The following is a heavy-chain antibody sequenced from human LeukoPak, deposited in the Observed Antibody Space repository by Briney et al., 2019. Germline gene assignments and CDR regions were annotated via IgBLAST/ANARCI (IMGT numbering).Heavy chain of an antibody. V-gene: IGHV1-2*02. J-gene: IGHJ4*02. CDR2: INPNTGGT. Sequence: ASVKVSCKASEYTFTGYYLHWVRQAPGQGLEWMGWINPNTGGTKFAQKFQGRVTMTRDTSISTAYMELSRLRSDDTAVYYCARDQTGVGGTGSDCWGQGTLVTVSS. CDR1: EYTFTGYY. D-gene: IGHD6-19*01. CDR3: ARDQTGVGGTGSDC.